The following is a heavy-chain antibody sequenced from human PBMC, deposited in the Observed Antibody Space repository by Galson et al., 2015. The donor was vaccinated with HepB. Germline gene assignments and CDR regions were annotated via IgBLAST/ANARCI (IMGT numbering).Heavy chain of an antibody. CDR2: FDPEDGET. D-gene: IGHD4-11*01. CDR1: GYTLTELS. CDR3: ATVRPHRDYRRGGYYFDY. V-gene: IGHV1-24*01. Sequence: SVTVSCKVSGYTLTELSMHWVRQAPGKGLEWMGGFDPEDGETIYAQKFQGRVTMTEDTSTDTAYMELSSLRSEDTAVYYCATVRPHRDYRRGGYYFDYWGQGTLVTVSS. J-gene: IGHJ4*02.